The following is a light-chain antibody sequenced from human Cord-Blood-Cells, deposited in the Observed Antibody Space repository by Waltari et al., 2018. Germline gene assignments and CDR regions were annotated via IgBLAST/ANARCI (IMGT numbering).Light chain of an antibody. J-gene: IGLJ2*01. V-gene: IGLV3-1*01. Sequence: SYELTQPPSVSVSPGQTASIPCSGDKLGDKYACWYQQKPGQSPVLVTYQDRKRPSGIPERFSGSNSGNTATLTISGTQAMDEADYYCQAWDSSTAVFGGGTKLTVL. CDR3: QAWDSSTAV. CDR2: QDR. CDR1: KLGDKY.